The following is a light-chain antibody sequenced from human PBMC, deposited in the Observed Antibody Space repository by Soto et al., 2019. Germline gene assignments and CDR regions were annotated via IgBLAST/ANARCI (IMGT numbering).Light chain of an antibody. J-gene: IGKJ4*01. Sequence: EIVMTQSPATLSVAPGERATLSCRASQSVSSNLAWYQQTPGQAPRLLIYRTSTRATGIPARFSGSGSGTEFTLTISSLQSEDFAVYYCQQYNNWPPLTFGGGTKVEIK. CDR2: RTS. V-gene: IGKV3D-15*01. CDR1: QSVSSN. CDR3: QQYNNWPPLT.